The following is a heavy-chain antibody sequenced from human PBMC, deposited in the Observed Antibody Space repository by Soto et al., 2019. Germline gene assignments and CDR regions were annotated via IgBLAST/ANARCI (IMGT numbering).Heavy chain of an antibody. V-gene: IGHV1-18*04. Sequence: QVQLVQSGAEVKKPGASVKVSCKASGYTFTSYGISWVRQVPGQGLEWMGWISANNGNTNYEQNLQGRVTMTTDTSTSTAYMELRSLRSDDTAVYYCAKDGNSIIILGGNLAAFDIWGQGTMVTVSS. D-gene: IGHD1-26*01. CDR3: AKDGNSIIILGGNLAAFDI. CDR1: GYTFTSYG. J-gene: IGHJ3*02. CDR2: ISANNGNT.